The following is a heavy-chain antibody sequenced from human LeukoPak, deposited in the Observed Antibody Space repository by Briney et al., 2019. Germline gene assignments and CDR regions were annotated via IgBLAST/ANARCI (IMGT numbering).Heavy chain of an antibody. CDR1: GFTFSNYS. V-gene: IGHV3-48*01. J-gene: IGHJ3*02. CDR3: ARDWYYDSSGYYIFGEDAFDI. D-gene: IGHD3-22*01. CDR2: ISRSSTTI. Sequence: GGSLRLSCAASGFTFSNYSMNWVRQAPGKGLEWVSYISRSSTTIYYADSVKGRFTISRDNAKNSLYLQMNSLRAEDTAVYYCARDWYYDSSGYYIFGEDAFDIWGQGTMVTVSS.